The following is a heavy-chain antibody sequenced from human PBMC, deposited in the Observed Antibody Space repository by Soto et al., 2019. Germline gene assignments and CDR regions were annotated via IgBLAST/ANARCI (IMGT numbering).Heavy chain of an antibody. CDR3: ASDPRLRWSGAVYYYDGMDV. V-gene: IGHV1-69*12. CDR2: IIPIFGTA. J-gene: IGHJ6*02. CDR1: GGTFSSYA. Sequence: QVQLVQSGAEVKKPGSSVKVSCKASGGTFSSYAISWVRQAPGQGLEWMGGIIPIFGTANYAQKFQGRVTITADESTSTAYMELSSLRPEDTAVYYCASDPRLRWSGAVYYYDGMDVWGQGTTVTVSS. D-gene: IGHD4-17*01.